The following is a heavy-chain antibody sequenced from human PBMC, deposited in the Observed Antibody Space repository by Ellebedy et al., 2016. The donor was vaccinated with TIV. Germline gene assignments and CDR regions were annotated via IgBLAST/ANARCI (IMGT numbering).Heavy chain of an antibody. J-gene: IGHJ4*02. V-gene: IGHV3-23*05. CDR1: GFTFSSYA. CDR3: VKVRPGATWGFDS. CDR2: FDIIADKT. D-gene: IGHD3-16*01. Sequence: GESLKISXVASGFTFSSYAMSWVRQPLGKGLEWVSGFDIIADKTYYTGSVKGRFTISRDNSKNMLFLQMDSLRVEDTAIYYCVKVRPGATWGFDSWGQGALVTVSA.